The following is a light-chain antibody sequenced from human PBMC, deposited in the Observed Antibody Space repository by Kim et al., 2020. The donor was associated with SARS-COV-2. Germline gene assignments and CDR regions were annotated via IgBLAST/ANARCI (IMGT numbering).Light chain of an antibody. CDR2: EVT. CDR1: SSDVGYGNR. V-gene: IGLV2-18*02. CDR3: SSFANIGAVV. J-gene: IGLJ3*02. Sequence: QSALTQPPSVSGSPGQSVTISCTGTSSDVGYGNRVCWFQQPPGTAPKLLIYEVTNRPSGVPDRFSGSKSGNTASLTIPGRQAEDEADYYCSSFANIGAVVFGGGTQLTVL.